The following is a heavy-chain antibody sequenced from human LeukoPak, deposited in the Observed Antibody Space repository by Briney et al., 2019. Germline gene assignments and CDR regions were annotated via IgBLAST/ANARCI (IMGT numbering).Heavy chain of an antibody. CDR2: IYYSGST. CDR1: GGSISSSSYY. J-gene: IGHJ5*02. CDR3: ARDGLHYYDSSGYYSNWFDP. V-gene: IGHV4-39*07. D-gene: IGHD3-22*01. Sequence: SETLSLTCTVSGGSISSSSYYWGWIRQPPGKGLEWIGSIYYSGSTYYNPSLKSRVTISVDTSKNQFSLKLSSVTAADTAVYYCARDGLHYYDSSGYYSNWFDPWGQGTLVTVSS.